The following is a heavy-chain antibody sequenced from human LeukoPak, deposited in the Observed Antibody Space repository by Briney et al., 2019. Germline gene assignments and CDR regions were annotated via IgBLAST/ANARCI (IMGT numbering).Heavy chain of an antibody. CDR2: IYSGADT. CDR1: GFSLSTKY. J-gene: IGHJ2*01. Sequence: GGSLTLSSAASGFSLSTKYMNWVRQAPGKGLQCVSIIYSGADTYYADSVKGRFTISRDTSKNTLFLHMNNLRVEDTAVYFCARVGDHYHWYLDLWGRGTLVSVSS. D-gene: IGHD3-10*01. V-gene: IGHV3-53*01. CDR3: ARVGDHYHWYLDL.